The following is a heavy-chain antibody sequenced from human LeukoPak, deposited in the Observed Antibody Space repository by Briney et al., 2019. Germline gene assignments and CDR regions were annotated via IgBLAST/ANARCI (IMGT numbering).Heavy chain of an antibody. D-gene: IGHD3-3*01. CDR1: GGSFSGYY. CDR3: ARGAVYDFWSGPFNYYYYGMDV. CDR2: INHSGST. V-gene: IGHV4-34*01. Sequence: SETLSLTCAVYGGSFSGYYWSWIRQPPGKGLEWIGEINHSGSTNYNPSLKSRVTISVDTSKNQFSLKLSSVTAADTAVYYCARGAVYDFWSGPFNYYYYGMDVWGQGTTVTVSS. J-gene: IGHJ6*02.